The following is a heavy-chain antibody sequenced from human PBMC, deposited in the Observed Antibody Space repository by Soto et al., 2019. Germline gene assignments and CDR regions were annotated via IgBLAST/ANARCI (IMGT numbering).Heavy chain of an antibody. CDR3: AREVVAATGRSDDH. Sequence: QRLEWMGWVNAANGNTEYSQKLQGRVTITRDTSASTVYMELSSLRSEDTAVYYCAREVVAATGRSDDHWGQGTLVTVSS. J-gene: IGHJ4*02. CDR2: VNAANGNT. D-gene: IGHD6-13*01. V-gene: IGHV1-3*01.